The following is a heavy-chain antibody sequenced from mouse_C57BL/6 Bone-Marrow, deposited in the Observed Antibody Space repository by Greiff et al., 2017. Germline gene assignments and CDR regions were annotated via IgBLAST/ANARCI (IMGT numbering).Heavy chain of an antibody. V-gene: IGHV1-19*01. CDR2: INPYNGGT. D-gene: IGHD2-10*01. J-gene: IGHJ4*01. Sequence: EVQLVESGPVLVKPGASVKMSCKASGYTFTDYYMNWVKQSHGKSLEWIGVINPYNGGTSYNQKFKGKATLTVDKSSSTAYMELNSLTSEDSAVYYCAEFYAYSMDYWGQGTSVTVSS. CDR1: GYTFTDYY. CDR3: AEFYAYSMDY.